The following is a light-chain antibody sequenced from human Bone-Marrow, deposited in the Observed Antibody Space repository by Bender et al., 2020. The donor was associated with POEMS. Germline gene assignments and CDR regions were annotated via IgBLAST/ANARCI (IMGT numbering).Light chain of an antibody. Sequence: SYELTHPPSLSVSPGQTATFTCSGDDLGVRFACWYQQKPGQSPVLVLYQDTQRPAGIPERFSGSNSGNTATLTISGTQAMDEADYYCQASDSSSVVFGGGTKLTVL. CDR2: QDT. J-gene: IGLJ3*02. CDR3: QASDSSSVV. V-gene: IGLV3-1*01. CDR1: DLGVRF.